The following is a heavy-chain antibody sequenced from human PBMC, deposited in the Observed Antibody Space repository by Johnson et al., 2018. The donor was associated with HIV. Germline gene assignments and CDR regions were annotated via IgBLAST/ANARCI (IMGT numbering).Heavy chain of an antibody. CDR3: VRDGGSGWLLERDACDI. D-gene: IGHD6-19*01. CDR2: IKQDVSDK. J-gene: IGHJ3*02. Sequence: VQRGEEGGGGGKKGGGRRGEGEEEEFPFSRYWMSWVRQAPGKGLDWVANIKQDVSDKYYVDSVMGRFTISRDNAKNSLYLQLNSLRAEDTAVYSWVRDGGSGWLLERDACDIWGQGTMGTVSS. V-gene: IGHV3-7*01. CDR1: EFPFSRYW.